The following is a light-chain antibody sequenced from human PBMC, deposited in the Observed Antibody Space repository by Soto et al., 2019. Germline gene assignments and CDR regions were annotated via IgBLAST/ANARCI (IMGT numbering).Light chain of an antibody. CDR3: QQYNSYPWT. V-gene: IGKV1-5*03. CDR1: DDITNY. J-gene: IGKJ1*01. Sequence: IQLTQSPSSLSASVGDRVTVTCRASDDITNYLAWYQQKPGKAPKLLIYKASSLESGVPSRFSGSGSGTEFTLTISSLQPDDFATYYCQQYNSYPWTFGQGTKVDIK. CDR2: KAS.